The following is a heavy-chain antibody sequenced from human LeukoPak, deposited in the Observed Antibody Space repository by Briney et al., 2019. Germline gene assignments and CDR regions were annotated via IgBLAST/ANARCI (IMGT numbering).Heavy chain of an antibody. D-gene: IGHD6-6*01. J-gene: IGHJ4*02. Sequence: PGGSLRLSCAASGFSVSNDYMSWVRQAPGKGLEWVSVIHTDGTTYYADSVKGRSTISRDNYRNALILYMDRLGAEDTAIYYCARDRPWGGLNGFDYWGQGTLVTVSS. V-gene: IGHV3-53*01. CDR1: GFSVSNDY. CDR3: ARDRPWGGLNGFDY. CDR2: IHTDGTT.